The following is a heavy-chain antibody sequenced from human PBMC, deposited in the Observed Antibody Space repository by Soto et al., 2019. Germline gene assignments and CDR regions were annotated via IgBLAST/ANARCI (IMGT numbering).Heavy chain of an antibody. J-gene: IGHJ4*02. CDR1: GYTFTSYG. V-gene: IGHV1-18*01. D-gene: IGHD1-7*01. Sequence: ASVKVSCKASGYTFTSYGISWVRQAPGQGLEWMGWISAYNGNTNYPQKLQGRVTMTTDTSTSTAYMELRSLRSDDTAVYYCARDLKQVGLPAPFVDYWGQGTLVTVSS. CDR2: ISAYNGNT. CDR3: ARDLKQVGLPAPFVDY.